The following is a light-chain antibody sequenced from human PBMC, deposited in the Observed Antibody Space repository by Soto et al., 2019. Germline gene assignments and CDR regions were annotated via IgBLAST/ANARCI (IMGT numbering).Light chain of an antibody. CDR2: EVS. V-gene: IGLV2-14*01. CDR1: SSDVGGYNY. J-gene: IGLJ1*01. CDR3: SSYTSSTAYV. Sequence: QYALTQPASVSSSPRQSITISCTGTSSDVGGYNYVSWYQLHPGKAPKLMVYEVSNRPSGVSNRFSGSKSGNTASLTISGLQAEDEADYYCSSYTSSTAYVFGTGTKVTVL.